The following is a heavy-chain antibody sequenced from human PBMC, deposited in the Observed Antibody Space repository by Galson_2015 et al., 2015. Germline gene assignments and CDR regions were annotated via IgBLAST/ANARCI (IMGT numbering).Heavy chain of an antibody. J-gene: IGHJ6*03. V-gene: IGHV1-69*13. D-gene: IGHD3-10*01. CDR3: AVRGWFGESYYYYYMDV. Sequence: SVKVSCKASVGTFSSYAISWVRQAPGQGLEWMGGIIPIFGTANYAQKFQGRVTITADEYTSTAYMELSSLRSEDTAVYYCAVRGWFGESYYYYYMDVWGKGTTVTVSS. CDR1: VGTFSSYA. CDR2: IIPIFGTA.